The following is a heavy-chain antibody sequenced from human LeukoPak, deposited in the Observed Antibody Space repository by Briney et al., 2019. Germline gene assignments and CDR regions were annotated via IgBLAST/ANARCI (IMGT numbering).Heavy chain of an antibody. CDR2: INHSGST. CDR1: GGSSSGYY. CDR3: ARVVVTAIPYYFDY. Sequence: SETLSLTCAVYGGSSSGYYWSWIRQPPGKGLEWIGEINHSGSTNYNPSLKSRVTISADTSKNQFSLKLSSVTAADTAVYYCARVVVTAIPYYFDYWGQGTLVTVSS. V-gene: IGHV4-34*01. J-gene: IGHJ4*02. D-gene: IGHD2-21*02.